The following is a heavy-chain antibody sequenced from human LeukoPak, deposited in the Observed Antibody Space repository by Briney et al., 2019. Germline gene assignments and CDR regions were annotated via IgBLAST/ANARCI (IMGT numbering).Heavy chain of an antibody. CDR2: ISSSSSTI. V-gene: IGHV3-48*01. Sequence: TGGSLRLSCAASGFTFSSYSMNWVHQAPGKGPEWVSYISSSSSTIYYADSVKGRFTISRDNAKNSLYLQMNSLRAEDTAVYYCARDRNSGAEGWFDPWGQGTLVTVSS. CDR1: GFTFSSYS. J-gene: IGHJ5*02. D-gene: IGHD1-26*01. CDR3: ARDRNSGAEGWFDP.